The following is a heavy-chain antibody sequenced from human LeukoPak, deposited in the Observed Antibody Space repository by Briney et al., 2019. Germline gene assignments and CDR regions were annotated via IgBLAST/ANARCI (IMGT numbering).Heavy chain of an antibody. CDR1: GFTFSSYG. D-gene: IGHD3/OR15-3a*01. Sequence: GRSLRLSCAASGFTFSSYGMHWVRQAPGKGLEWVAIIWYDGTTKYYADSVKGRFTLSRDNSKNTMFLQMNSLRAEDTAVYYCGKSRTGHDAFDIWGQGKKVTVSS. CDR2: IWYDGTTK. V-gene: IGHV3-33*06. J-gene: IGHJ3*02. CDR3: GKSRTGHDAFDI.